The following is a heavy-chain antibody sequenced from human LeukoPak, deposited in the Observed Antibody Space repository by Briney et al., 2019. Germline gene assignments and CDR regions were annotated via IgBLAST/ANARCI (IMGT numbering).Heavy chain of an antibody. D-gene: IGHD2-15*01. J-gene: IGHJ4*02. CDR1: GFTFSSYS. Sequence: GGSLRLSCAASGFTFSSYSMNWVRQAPGKGLEWVSSISSSSSYIYYADSVKGRFTISRDNAKNSLYLQMNSLRAEDTAVYYCARGATENFDYWGQGTLITVPS. CDR2: ISSSSSYI. CDR3: ARGATENFDY. V-gene: IGHV3-21*01.